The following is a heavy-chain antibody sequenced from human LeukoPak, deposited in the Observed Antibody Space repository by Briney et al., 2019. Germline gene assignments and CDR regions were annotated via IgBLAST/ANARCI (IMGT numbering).Heavy chain of an antibody. CDR2: ISSSSSTI. J-gene: IGHJ4*02. CDR1: GFTFSSYG. Sequence: AGGSLRLSCAASGFTFSSYGMNWVRQAPGKGLEWVSYISSSSSTIYYADSVKGRFTISRDNSKNTLYLQMNSLRAEDTAVYYCVKDLSSGLAVPWIQLWTTGYFDYWGQGTLVTVSS. D-gene: IGHD5-18*01. V-gene: IGHV3-48*01. CDR3: VKDLSSGLAVPWIQLWTTGYFDY.